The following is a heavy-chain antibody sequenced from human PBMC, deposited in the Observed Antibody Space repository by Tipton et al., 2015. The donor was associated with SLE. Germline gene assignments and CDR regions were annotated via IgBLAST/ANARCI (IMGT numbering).Heavy chain of an antibody. J-gene: IGHJ3*02. D-gene: IGHD2-21*01. Sequence: TLSLTCAVYGGSVSGYYWTWIRQAPGKGLEWIGEIYHSGSTNYNPSLKSRVTISVDKSKNQFSLKLSSVTAADTAVYYCARDRIPRDAFDIWGQGTMVTVSS. CDR1: GGSVSGYY. CDR2: IYHSGST. CDR3: ARDRIPRDAFDI. V-gene: IGHV4-34*01.